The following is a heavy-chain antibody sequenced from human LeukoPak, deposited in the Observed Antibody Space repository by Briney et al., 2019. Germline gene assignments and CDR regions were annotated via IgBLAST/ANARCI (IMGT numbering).Heavy chain of an antibody. V-gene: IGHV1-2*02. CDR1: GHTFSGTGWY. Sequence: GASVKVSCKASGHTFSGTGWYLYWLRQAPGQGLECMGWIYPNNGATAYAQKFQGRVAMTRDTSISTAYMELRRLRPDDTAVYYCARDGPAQMVEFDYWGQGTLVTVSS. CDR2: IYPNNGAT. CDR3: ARDGPAQMVEFDY. J-gene: IGHJ4*02. D-gene: IGHD3-10*01.